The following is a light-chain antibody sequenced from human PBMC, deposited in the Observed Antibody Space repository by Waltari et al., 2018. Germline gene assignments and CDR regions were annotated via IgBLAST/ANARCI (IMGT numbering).Light chain of an antibody. CDR1: QSVDTY. CDR3: QQRSSWFT. J-gene: IGKJ4*01. CDR2: DAS. V-gene: IGKV3-11*01. Sequence: EIVLQQSPGTLSLSPGESATLSCRASQSVDTYLAWYQKKPGQAPRLLIYDASTRATGIPARFSGSGSGTDFTLTISSLEPEDFAVYYCQQRSSWFTFGGGTKVEV.